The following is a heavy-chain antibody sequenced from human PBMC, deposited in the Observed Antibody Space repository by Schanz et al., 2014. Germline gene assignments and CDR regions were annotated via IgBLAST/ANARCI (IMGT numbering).Heavy chain of an antibody. CDR3: ARDRGYCSGGSCLTFDY. Sequence: QVQLVESGGGVVQPGGSLRLSCAASGFTFRDYYMSWIRQAPGKGLEWVSDISSGSSYANYADSVKGRFTISRDNAKNSLYLQMNSLRAEDTAVYYCARDRGYCSGGSCLTFDYWGQGTLVTVSS. J-gene: IGHJ4*02. CDR1: GFTFRDYY. D-gene: IGHD2-15*01. CDR2: ISSGSSYA. V-gene: IGHV3-11*06.